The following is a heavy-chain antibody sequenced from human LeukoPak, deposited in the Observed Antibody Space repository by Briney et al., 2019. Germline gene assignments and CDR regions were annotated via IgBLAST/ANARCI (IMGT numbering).Heavy chain of an antibody. J-gene: IGHJ1*01. CDR1: GCPITSNTYY. CDR2: IFRSGDS. V-gene: IGHV4-31*03. CDR3: ARSRSHPGFLDSTGSFLGPPSGADW. Sequence: SQTLSLTCSVSGCPITSNTYYWNWIRQHPEKGLEWVGYIFRSGDSYSNPSLRSRLTLSIDTSKNQFSLTLTSVTAADTAVYYCARSRSHPGFLDSTGSFLGPPSGADWWGQGTRVIVSS. D-gene: IGHD3-22*01.